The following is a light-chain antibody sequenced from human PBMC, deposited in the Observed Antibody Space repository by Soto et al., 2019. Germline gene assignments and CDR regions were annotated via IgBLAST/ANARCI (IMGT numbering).Light chain of an antibody. CDR2: DGT. CDR1: QSIGSW. V-gene: IGKV1-5*01. J-gene: IGKJ1*01. CDR3: QQSSSYPWT. Sequence: DIQMTQSPSTLSASVGDRVTITCWASQSIGSWLAWHQQKPGKAPKLLIYDGTYLESGVPSRFSGSGSGTEFTLTISSLQPDDFATYHCQQSSSYPWTFGPGTKVDIK.